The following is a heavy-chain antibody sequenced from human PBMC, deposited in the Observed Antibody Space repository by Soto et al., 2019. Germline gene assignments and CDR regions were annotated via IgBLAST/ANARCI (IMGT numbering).Heavy chain of an antibody. Sequence: EVQLVESGGGLVQPGRSLRLSCAASGFTFDDYAMHWVRQAPGKGLEWVSGISWNSGSIGYADSVKGRFTISRDNAKNSLYLQMHSLRAEDTALYYCAKDRGLVLYFYFDYWGKGPLVTVSS. D-gene: IGHD6-19*01. CDR3: AKDRGLVLYFYFDY. CDR1: GFTFDDYA. CDR2: ISWNSGSI. V-gene: IGHV3-9*01. J-gene: IGHJ4*02.